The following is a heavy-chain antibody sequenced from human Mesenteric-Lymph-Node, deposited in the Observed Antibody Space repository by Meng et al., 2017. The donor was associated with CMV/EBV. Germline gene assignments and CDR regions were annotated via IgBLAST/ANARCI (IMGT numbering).Heavy chain of an antibody. V-gene: IGHV3-30*04. CDR2: ISQDGNNK. CDR1: EFTFNTYA. D-gene: IGHD6-6*01. J-gene: IGHJ4*02. Sequence: GESLKISCAASEFTFNTYALHWVRQAPGKGLEWAAVISQDGNNKFYADSVKGRFTISRDNSKNTVYLEMNSLRAEDTAVYYCARGDLAARLFFDYWGQGTLVTVSS. CDR3: ARGDLAARLFFDY.